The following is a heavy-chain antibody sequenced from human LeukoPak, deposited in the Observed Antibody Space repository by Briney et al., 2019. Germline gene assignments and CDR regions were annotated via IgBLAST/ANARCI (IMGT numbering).Heavy chain of an antibody. Sequence: QVQLQESGPGLVKPSQTLSLPCTVSGGSISSGSYYWSWIRPPAGKGLEWIGRIYTSGSTNYNPSLKSRVTISVDTSKNQFSLKLSSVTAADTAVYYCARDRVAYYYYMDVWGKGTTVTVSS. D-gene: IGHD3-10*01. CDR1: GGSISSGSYY. CDR3: ARDRVAYYYYMDV. CDR2: IYTSGST. J-gene: IGHJ6*03. V-gene: IGHV4-61*02.